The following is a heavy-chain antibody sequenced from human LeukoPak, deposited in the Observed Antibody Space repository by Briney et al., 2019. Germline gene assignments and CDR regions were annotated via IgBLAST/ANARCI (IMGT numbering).Heavy chain of an antibody. J-gene: IGHJ4*02. CDR2: ISGSGGST. CDR1: GFTFSTYS. D-gene: IGHD3-22*01. V-gene: IGHV3-23*01. Sequence: SGGSLRLSCAASGFTFSTYSMNWVRQAPGKGLEWVSAISGSGGSTYYADSVKGRFTISRDNSKNTLYLQMNSLRAEDTAVYYCAKDRYYYDSSGYYPYWGQGTLVTVSS. CDR3: AKDRYYYDSSGYYPY.